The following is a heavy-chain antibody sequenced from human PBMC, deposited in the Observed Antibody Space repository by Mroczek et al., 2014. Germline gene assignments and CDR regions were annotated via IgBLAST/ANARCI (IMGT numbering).Heavy chain of an antibody. CDR3: ARRRKSSNYASFDP. CDR2: IYTSGST. V-gene: IGHV4-61*02. Sequence: QVQLQESGPGLVKPSQTLSLTCTVSGGSISSGSYYWSWIRQPAGKGLEWIGHIYTSGSTNYNPSLKSRVTISVDTSKNQFSLKLSSVTAADTAVYYCARRRKSSNYASFDPWGQGTLVTVSS. D-gene: IGHD4-11*01. CDR1: GGSISSGSYY. J-gene: IGHJ5*02.